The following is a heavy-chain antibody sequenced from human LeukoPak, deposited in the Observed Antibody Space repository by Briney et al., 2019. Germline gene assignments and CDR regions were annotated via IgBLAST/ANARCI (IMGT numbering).Heavy chain of an antibody. CDR1: GFTFDSYA. V-gene: IGHV3-21*01. J-gene: IGHJ4*02. D-gene: IGHD1-1*01. CDR2: ISSSSSYI. Sequence: GGSLRLSCAASGFTFDSYAMHWVRQAPGKGLEWVSSISSSSSYIYYADSVKGRFTISRDNAKNSLYLQMNSLRAEDTAVYYCAREGYQLERIERSLAYWGLGTLVTVSS. CDR3: AREGYQLERIERSLAY.